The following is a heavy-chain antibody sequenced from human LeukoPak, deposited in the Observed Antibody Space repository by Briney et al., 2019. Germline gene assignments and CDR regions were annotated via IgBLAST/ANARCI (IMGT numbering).Heavy chain of an antibody. V-gene: IGHV4-34*01. CDR3: ARIYYSSSYDYWYFDL. CDR1: GGSFSGYY. J-gene: IGHJ2*01. Sequence: SETLSLTCAVYGGSFSGYYWSWIRQPPGKGLEWIGEINHSGSTNYNPSLKSRVTISVDTSKNQFSLKLTSVTAADTAMYYCARIYYSSSYDYWYFDLWGRGTLVTVSS. CDR2: INHSGST. D-gene: IGHD6-13*01.